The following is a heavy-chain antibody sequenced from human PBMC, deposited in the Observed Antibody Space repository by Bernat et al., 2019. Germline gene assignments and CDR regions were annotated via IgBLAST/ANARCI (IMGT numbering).Heavy chain of an antibody. V-gene: IGHV3-53*01. D-gene: IGHD4-23*01. Sequence: EVQLVESGGGLIQPGGSLRLSCAASGFIVSASYMSWVRQAPGKGLEWVSIIYTSGTTYHADSVRGRFTISRDNSKNMLYFQMNSLRAEDTAIYYCARGGGNTRLDYWGQGTLVTVSS. CDR1: GFIVSASY. CDR3: ARGGGNTRLDY. CDR2: IYTSGTT. J-gene: IGHJ4*02.